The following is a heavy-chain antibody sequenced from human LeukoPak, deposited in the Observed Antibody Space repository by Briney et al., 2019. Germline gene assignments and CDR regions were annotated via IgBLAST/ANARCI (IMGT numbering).Heavy chain of an antibody. D-gene: IGHD2-2*02. V-gene: IGHV1-69*13. J-gene: IGHJ2*01. CDR1: GYTFTRYY. CDR3: AMVRRVVPAAIRGLGGWYFDL. Sequence: ASVKVSCKASGYTFTRYYIHWLRQAPGQGLEWMGGIIPIFGTANYAQKFQGRVTITADESTSTAYMELSSLRSEDTAVYYCAMVRRVVPAAIRGLGGWYFDLWGRGTLVTVSS. CDR2: IIPIFGTA.